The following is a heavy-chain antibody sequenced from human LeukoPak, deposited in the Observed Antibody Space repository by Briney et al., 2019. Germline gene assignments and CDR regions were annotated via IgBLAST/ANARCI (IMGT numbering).Heavy chain of an antibody. CDR1: GFTFSSYS. Sequence: GGSLRLSCAASGFTFSSYSMNWVRQAPGKGLEWVSSISSSSIYIYYADSVKGRFTISRDNAKISLYLQMNGLKAEDTAVYYCARSGIDYGDYAGAFDIWGQGTMVTGSS. CDR3: ARSGIDYGDYAGAFDI. J-gene: IGHJ3*02. V-gene: IGHV3-21*01. D-gene: IGHD4-17*01. CDR2: ISSSSIYI.